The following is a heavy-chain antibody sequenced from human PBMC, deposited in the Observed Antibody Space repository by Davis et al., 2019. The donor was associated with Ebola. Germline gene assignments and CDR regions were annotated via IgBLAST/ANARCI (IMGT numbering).Heavy chain of an antibody. D-gene: IGHD2-2*01. CDR2: IYYSGST. CDR1: GGSISSSSYY. Sequence: SETLSLTCTVSGGSISSSSYYWGWIRQPPGKGLEWIGYIYYSGSTYYNPSLKSRVTISVDTSKNQFSLKVTSVTAADTAVYYCARGDVVIPGARPDYWGRGTPVTVSS. CDR3: ARGDVVIPGARPDY. J-gene: IGHJ4*02. V-gene: IGHV4-39*07.